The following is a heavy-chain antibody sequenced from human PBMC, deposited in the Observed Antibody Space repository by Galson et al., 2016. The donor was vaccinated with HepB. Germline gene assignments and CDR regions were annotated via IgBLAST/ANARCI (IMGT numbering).Heavy chain of an antibody. J-gene: IGHJ6*02. Sequence: RYNADSVKGRFTISRDTSKNTLFLQMSSLRAEDTAVYYCARVGAGVQLGNGMDVWGQGTTVTVSS. CDR2: R. D-gene: IGHD6-13*01. V-gene: IGHV3-30*14. CDR3: ARVGAGVQLGNGMDV.